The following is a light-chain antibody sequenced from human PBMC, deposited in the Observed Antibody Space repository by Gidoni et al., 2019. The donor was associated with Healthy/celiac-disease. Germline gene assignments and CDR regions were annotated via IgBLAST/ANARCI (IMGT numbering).Light chain of an antibody. V-gene: IGKV3-20*01. CDR3: QQYGSSLTWT. Sequence: EIVLTQSPGTLSLSPGERATLSCRASQSVRSSYLALYQQKPGQAPRLLIYGASSRPTGIPDRFSGSGSGTDFTLTISRLEPEDFAVYYCQQYGSSLTWTFGQGTKVEIK. J-gene: IGKJ1*01. CDR1: QSVRSSY. CDR2: GAS.